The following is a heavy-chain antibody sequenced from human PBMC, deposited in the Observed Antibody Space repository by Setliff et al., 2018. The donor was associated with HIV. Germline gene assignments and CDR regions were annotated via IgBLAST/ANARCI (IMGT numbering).Heavy chain of an antibody. V-gene: IGHV4-31*02. CDR2: IHYTGSN. Sequence: SETLSLTCSVSGGSITTGGHYWSWIRHLPGKGLEWIGYIHYTGSNFYNPSLTDRLTLTVDTSDNQFSLKLTSVTAADTAVYYCARGGNSRAAWFDSWAQGTLVTVSS. CDR1: GGSITTGGHY. D-gene: IGHD5-12*01. CDR3: ARGGNSRAAWFDS. J-gene: IGHJ5*01.